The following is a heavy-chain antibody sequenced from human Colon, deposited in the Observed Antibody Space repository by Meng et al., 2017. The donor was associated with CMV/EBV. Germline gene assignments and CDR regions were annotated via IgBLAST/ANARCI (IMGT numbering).Heavy chain of an antibody. D-gene: IGHD3-3*01. J-gene: IGHJ6*02. CDR2: IYSGGST. Sequence: SCVASGFTLSSYDMHWVRQAPGKGLEWVSVIYSGGSTYYADSVKGRFTISRDNSKNTLYLQMNSLTAEDTAVYYCARDFNFWSGYYRDGMDVWGQGTTVTVSS. V-gene: IGHV3-66*02. CDR1: GFTLSSYD. CDR3: ARDFNFWSGYYRDGMDV.